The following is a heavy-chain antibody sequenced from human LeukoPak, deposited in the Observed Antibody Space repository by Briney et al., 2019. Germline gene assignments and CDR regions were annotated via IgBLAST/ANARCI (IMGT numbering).Heavy chain of an antibody. Sequence: GGSLRLSCTASGFTFINYSMNWVRQAPGKGLEWVAVISFDGSNKYYADSVKGRFTISRDNSKNTLYLQMNSLRTEDTAVYYCARIAAAGTWSLGFDYWGQGTLVTVSS. J-gene: IGHJ4*02. CDR2: ISFDGSNK. D-gene: IGHD6-13*01. V-gene: IGHV3-30*04. CDR1: GFTFINYS. CDR3: ARIAAAGTWSLGFDY.